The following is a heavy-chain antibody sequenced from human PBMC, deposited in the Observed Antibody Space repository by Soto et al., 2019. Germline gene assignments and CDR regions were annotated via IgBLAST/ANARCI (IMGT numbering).Heavy chain of an antibody. V-gene: IGHV4-4*02. CDR3: ARAEASRNFDS. Sequence: SATLSLTCPVSGVSLSTTYWWTWVRQPPGRGLEWIGEIYISGSTNYNPSLRSRVTLSLDKSNNQFSLTLNSVTAADTAVYFCARAEASRNFDSWGQGTLVTVSS. J-gene: IGHJ4*02. CDR2: IYISGST. CDR1: GVSLSTTYW.